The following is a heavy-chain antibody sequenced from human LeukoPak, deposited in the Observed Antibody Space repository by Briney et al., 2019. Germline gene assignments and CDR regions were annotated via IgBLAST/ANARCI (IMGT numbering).Heavy chain of an antibody. D-gene: IGHD2-2*01. J-gene: IGHJ4*02. CDR1: GYAFSNSG. Sequence: ASVKVSCKASGYAFSNSGISWVRQAPGQGLEWMGWITPNNGYAHYAPKLQGRVTMTTDTFTSTAYMELRSLRSDDTAVYYCARNKSTTLGDYWGQGTLVTVSS. V-gene: IGHV1-18*01. CDR3: ARNKSTTLGDY. CDR2: ITPNNGYA.